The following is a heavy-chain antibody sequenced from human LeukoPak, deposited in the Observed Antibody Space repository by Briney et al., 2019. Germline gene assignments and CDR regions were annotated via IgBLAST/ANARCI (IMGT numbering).Heavy chain of an antibody. Sequence: GGSLRLSCAASGFTFSSNWMHWVRQAPGKGLVWVSRINSDGSTTNYADSVQGRFTISRDNAKNTLYLQMNSLRAEDTAVYYCARDSPGSSYYMDVWGKGTTVTVSS. CDR1: GFTFSSNW. D-gene: IGHD5/OR15-5a*01. CDR3: ARDSPGSSYYMDV. J-gene: IGHJ6*03. CDR2: INSDGSTT. V-gene: IGHV3-74*01.